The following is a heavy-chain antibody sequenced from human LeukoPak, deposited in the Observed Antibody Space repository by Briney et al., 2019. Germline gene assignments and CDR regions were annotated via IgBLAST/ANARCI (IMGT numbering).Heavy chain of an antibody. CDR3: AKDLRSGGNSEGAFDI. V-gene: IGHV3-53*01. CDR2: IYSGGST. D-gene: IGHD4-23*01. J-gene: IGHJ3*02. CDR1: GFTVSSNY. Sequence: GGSLRLSCAASGFTVSSNYMSWVRQAPGKGLEWVSIIYSGGSTYYADSVKGRFTISRDNSKNTLYLQMNSLRAEDTAVYYCAKDLRSGGNSEGAFDIWGQGTTVTVSS.